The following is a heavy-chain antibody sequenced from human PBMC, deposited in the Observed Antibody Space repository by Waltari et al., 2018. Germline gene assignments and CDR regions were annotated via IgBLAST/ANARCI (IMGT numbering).Heavy chain of an antibody. D-gene: IGHD6-13*01. Sequence: QVQLQQWGAGLLKPSETLSLTCAVYGWSFSGYYWSWIRQPPGKGLEWIGEINHSGSTNYNPSLKSRVTISVDTSKNQFSLKLSSVTAADTAVYYCARSLGYSSSWYGYFDYWGQGTLVTVSS. CDR2: INHSGST. CDR3: ARSLGYSSSWYGYFDY. V-gene: IGHV4-34*01. CDR1: GWSFSGYY. J-gene: IGHJ4*02.